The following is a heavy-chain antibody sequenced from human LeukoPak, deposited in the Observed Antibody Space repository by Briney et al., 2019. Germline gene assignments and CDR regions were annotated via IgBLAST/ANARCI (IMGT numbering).Heavy chain of an antibody. CDR2: IYYSGST. Sequence: SETLSLTCTVSGGSISSGGYYWSWIRQHPGKSLEWIGYIYYSGSTYYNPSLKSRVTISVDTSKNQFSLKLSSVTAADTAVYYCARDGSSSSPGDYYYYYMDVWGKGTTVTVSS. D-gene: IGHD6-6*01. V-gene: IGHV4-31*03. CDR3: ARDGSSSSPGDYYYYYMDV. J-gene: IGHJ6*03. CDR1: GGSISSGGYY.